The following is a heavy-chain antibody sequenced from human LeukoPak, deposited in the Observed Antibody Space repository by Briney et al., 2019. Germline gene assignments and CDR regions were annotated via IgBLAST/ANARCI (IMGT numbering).Heavy chain of an antibody. D-gene: IGHD6-19*01. V-gene: IGHV3-23*01. CDR1: GFTFSSYA. CDR3: AKDSSGRYDSKLLSY. Sequence: GGSLRLSCAASGFTFSSYAMSWVRQAPGKGLEWVSAISGSGGSTYYADSVKGRFTISRDNSKNTLYLQMNSLRAEDTAVYYCAKDSSGRYDSKLLSYWGQGTLVTVSS. J-gene: IGHJ4*02. CDR2: ISGSGGST.